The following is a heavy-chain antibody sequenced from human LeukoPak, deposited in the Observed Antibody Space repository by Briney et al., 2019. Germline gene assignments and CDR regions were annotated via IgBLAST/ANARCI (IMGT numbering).Heavy chain of an antibody. J-gene: IGHJ6*03. V-gene: IGHV1-2*02. Sequence: GASVTVSCMASGYTFTGYNIHWVRQAPGQGLEWMGWINPHNGDTNFAQKFQGRVTMTSDTSISTAYMEVSGLRSDDTAVYYCGRVVLVMGYYYYMDVGGKGTTVTVSS. CDR3: GRVVLVMGYYYYMDV. CDR1: GYTFTGYN. CDR2: INPHNGDT. D-gene: IGHD3-22*01.